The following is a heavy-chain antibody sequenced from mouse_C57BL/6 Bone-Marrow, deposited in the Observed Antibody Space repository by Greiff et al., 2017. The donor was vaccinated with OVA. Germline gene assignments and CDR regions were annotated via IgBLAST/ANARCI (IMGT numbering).Heavy chain of an antibody. CDR2: ISDGGSYT. CDR1: GFTFSSYA. V-gene: IGHV5-4*01. J-gene: IGHJ3*01. CDR3: ARRGAY. Sequence: EVQRVESGGGLVKPGGSLKLSCAASGFTFSSYAMSWVRQTPEKRLEWVATISDGGSYTYYPDNVKGRFTISRDNAKNNLYLQMSHLKSEDTAMYYCARRGAYWGQGTLVTVSA.